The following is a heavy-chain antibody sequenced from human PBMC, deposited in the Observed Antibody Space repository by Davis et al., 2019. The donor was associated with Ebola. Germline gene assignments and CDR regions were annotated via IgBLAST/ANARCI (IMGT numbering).Heavy chain of an antibody. D-gene: IGHD3-10*01. CDR3: VIGGRGGGFDY. V-gene: IGHV1-24*01. Sequence: ASVKVSCKVSEYTLNELSIHWVRQAPGKGLEWVGRFDPEDGEAIYAQKFQGRVTMTEDTSTDTAYMKVSSLRSEDTAVYYCVIGGRGGGFDYWGQGTLVTVSS. CDR2: FDPEDGEA. J-gene: IGHJ4*02. CDR1: EYTLNELS.